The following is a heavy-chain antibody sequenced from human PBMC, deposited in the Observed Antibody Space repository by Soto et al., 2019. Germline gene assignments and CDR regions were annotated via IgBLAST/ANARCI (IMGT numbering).Heavy chain of an antibody. D-gene: IGHD2-2*02. V-gene: IGHV1-18*01. CDR1: GYTFTSYG. Sequence: GASVKVSCKASGYTFTSYGISWVRQAPGQGLEWMGWISAYNGNTNYAQKLQGRVTMTTDTSTSTAYMELRSLRSDDTAVYYCARDLAVVPAAIGSPGGFDPWGQGTLVTVSS. CDR3: ARDLAVVPAAIGSPGGFDP. J-gene: IGHJ5*02. CDR2: ISAYNGNT.